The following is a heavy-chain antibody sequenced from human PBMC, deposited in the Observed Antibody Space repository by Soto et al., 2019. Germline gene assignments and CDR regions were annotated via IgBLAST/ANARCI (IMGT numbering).Heavy chain of an antibody. V-gene: IGHV3-NL1*01. CDR2: IYRGGGT. Sequence: QVQLVESGGGVVQPGRSLRLSCAASGFTFSSYGMHWVRQAPGKGLEWVAVIYRGGGTFYADSVKGRFTISRDNSKNTVFLQMNSLRAEDTAVYYCASTRDSGTSYYFDYWGQGTLVTVSS. CDR3: ASTRDSGTSYYFDY. CDR1: GFTFSSYG. D-gene: IGHD1-26*01. J-gene: IGHJ4*02.